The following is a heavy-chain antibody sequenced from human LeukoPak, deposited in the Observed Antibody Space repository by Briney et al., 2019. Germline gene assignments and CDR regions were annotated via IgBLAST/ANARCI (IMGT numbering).Heavy chain of an antibody. CDR1: GYSFTSYL. D-gene: IGHD3-9*01. CDR3: ARLTNDIFDY. J-gene: IGHJ4*02. V-gene: IGHV5-51*01. CDR2: IYPGDSDT. Sequence: GESLKISCKGSGYSFTSYLTGWVRQMPGKGLEWMGIIYPGDSDTRYSPSFQGQVTISADKSITTAYLQWSTLKASDTAMYYCARLTNDIFDYWGQGTLVTVSS.